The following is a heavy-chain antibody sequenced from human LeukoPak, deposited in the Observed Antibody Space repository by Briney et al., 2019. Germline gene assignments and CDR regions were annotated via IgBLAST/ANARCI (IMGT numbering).Heavy chain of an antibody. CDR1: GFIFSDFY. D-gene: IGHD3-3*01. V-gene: IGHV4-38-2*01. Sequence: GSLRLSCAGSGFIFSDFYMSWIRQPPGKGLEWIGSIYHSGSTYYNPSLKSRVTISVDTSKNQFSLKLSSVTAADTAVYYCARHHTIFGVVTWFDPWGQGTLVTVSS. CDR3: ARHHTIFGVVTWFDP. CDR2: IYHSGST. J-gene: IGHJ5*02.